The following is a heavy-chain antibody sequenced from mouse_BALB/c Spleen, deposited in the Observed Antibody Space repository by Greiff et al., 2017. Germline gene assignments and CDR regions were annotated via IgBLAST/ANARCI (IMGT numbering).Heavy chain of an antibody. CDR3: ARGPRYDGYYSFAY. D-gene: IGHD2-3*01. V-gene: IGHV2-9*02. J-gene: IGHJ3*01. Sequence: VQRVESGPGLVAPSQSLSITCTVSGFSLTSYGVHWVRQPPGKGLEWLGVIWAGGSTNYNSALMSRLSISKDNSKSQVFLKMNSLQTDDTAMYYCARGPRYDGYYSFAYWGQGTLVTISA. CDR1: GFSLTSYG. CDR2: IWAGGST.